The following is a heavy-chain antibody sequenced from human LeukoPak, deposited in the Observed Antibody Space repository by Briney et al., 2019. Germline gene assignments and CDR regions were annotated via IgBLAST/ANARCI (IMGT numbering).Heavy chain of an antibody. CDR2: ISGNGGST. J-gene: IGHJ6*02. CDR1: GFTFNYAW. D-gene: IGHD2-15*01. V-gene: IGHV3-23*01. Sequence: GGSLRLSCAASGFTFNYAWMSWVRQVPGKGLEWVSAISGNGGSTYYADSVKGRFTISRDNSKNTLHLQLNRLRDEDTAMYYCAMRPADCSSSSCPTINRYYYGMDVWGQGTTVIVSS. CDR3: AMRPADCSSSSCPTINRYYYGMDV.